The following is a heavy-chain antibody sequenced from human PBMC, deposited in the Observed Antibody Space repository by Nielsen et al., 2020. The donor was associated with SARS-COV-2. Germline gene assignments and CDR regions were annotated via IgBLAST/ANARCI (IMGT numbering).Heavy chain of an antibody. CDR1: GFTFSSYA. D-gene: IGHD3-10*01. J-gene: IGHJ6*02. CDR2: ISGSGGST. V-gene: IGHV3-23*01. CDR3: AKAFMVRGVTHQDYYYYYGMDV. Sequence: GRSLRLSCAASGFTFSSYAMSWVRQAPGKGLEWVSAISGSGGSTYYADSVKGRFTISRDNSKNTLYLQMNSLRAEDTAVYYCAKAFMVRGVTHQDYYYYYGMDVWGQGTTVTVSS.